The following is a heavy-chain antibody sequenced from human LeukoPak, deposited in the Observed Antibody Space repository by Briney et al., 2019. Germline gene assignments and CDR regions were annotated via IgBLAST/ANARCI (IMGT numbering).Heavy chain of an antibody. D-gene: IGHD6-19*01. CDR1: RFTFSTYS. CDR3: ARALTVAGTDWYFDL. V-gene: IGHV3-21*01. J-gene: IGHJ2*01. Sequence: GGSLRLSCAASRFTFSTYSMNWVRQAPGKGLEWVSSISSSSSYIYSTDSLKGRFTISRDNAKNSLYLQMNSLRAEDTAVYYCARALTVAGTDWYFDLWGRGTLVTVSS. CDR2: ISSSSSYI.